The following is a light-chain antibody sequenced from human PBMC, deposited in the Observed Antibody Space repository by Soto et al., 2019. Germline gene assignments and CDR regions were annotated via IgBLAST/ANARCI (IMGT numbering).Light chain of an antibody. CDR2: DVS. V-gene: IGLV2-14*01. J-gene: IGLJ2*01. CDR1: SSDVGGYNY. CDR3: SSYTSSSTLV. Sequence: QSALTQPASVSGSPGQSITISCTGTSSDVGGYNYVSWYQQHPGKAPKLMIYDVSNRPSGVSNRFSGSKSGNTASLTISGRQAEDEADYYFSSYTSSSTLVFGGGTQLTVL.